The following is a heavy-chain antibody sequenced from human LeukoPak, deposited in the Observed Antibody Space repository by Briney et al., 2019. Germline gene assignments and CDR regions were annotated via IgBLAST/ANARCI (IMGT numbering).Heavy chain of an antibody. J-gene: IGHJ5*02. CDR1: GGSFSGYY. V-gene: IGHV4-34*01. CDR3: ARRIVGATCWFDP. D-gene: IGHD1-26*01. Sequence: SETLSLTCAVYGGSFSGYYWNWIRQPPGKGLEWIGEINHSGSTNYNPSLKSRVTISVDTSKNQFSLKLSSVTAADTAVYYCARRIVGATCWFDPWGQGTLVTVSS. CDR2: INHSGST.